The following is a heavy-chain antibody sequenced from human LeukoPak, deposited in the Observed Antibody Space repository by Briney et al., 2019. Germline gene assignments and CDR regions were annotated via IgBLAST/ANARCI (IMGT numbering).Heavy chain of an antibody. V-gene: IGHV3-74*01. J-gene: IGHJ5*02. CDR3: TRDPTYLGLDP. Sequence: PGGSLRLSCAASGFTLSKFWMHWVRQAPGKGLEWLSCINGDGTDTNYADSVKGRLAISRDNAKNMLYLQLRSLRVEDTAVYYCTRDPTYLGLDPWCQGTLVTVSS. D-gene: IGHD3-10*01. CDR2: INGDGTDT. CDR1: GFTLSKFW.